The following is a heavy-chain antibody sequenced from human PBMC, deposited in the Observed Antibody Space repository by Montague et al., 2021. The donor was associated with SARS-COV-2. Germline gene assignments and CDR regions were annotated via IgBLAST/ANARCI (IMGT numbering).Heavy chain of an antibody. CDR2: IHHIGST. J-gene: IGHJ3*02. Sequence: SETLSLTCTGYRGSISSSSYYRAWIRKPPGKGLKWIGSIHHIGSTYYNPSLKSRVTISVDTSKNQFSLKLSSVTAADTAVYYCARQENSSGWFKPDACDIWGQGTMVTVPS. CDR3: ARQENSSGWFKPDACDI. V-gene: IGHV4-39*01. D-gene: IGHD6-19*01. CDR1: RGSISSSSYY.